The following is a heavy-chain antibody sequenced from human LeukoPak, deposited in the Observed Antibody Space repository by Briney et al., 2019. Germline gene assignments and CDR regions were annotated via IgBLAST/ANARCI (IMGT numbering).Heavy chain of an antibody. J-gene: IGHJ4*02. D-gene: IGHD6-13*01. CDR3: ARSSWYAGNDY. CDR1: GYSISSYY. CDR2: IYYSGST. Sequence: SETLSLTCTVSGYSISSYYWSWIRQPPGKGLEWIGYIYYSGSTNYNPSLKSRVTISVDTSKNQFSLKLSSVTAADTAVYYCARSSWYAGNDYWGQGTLVTVSS. V-gene: IGHV4-59*01.